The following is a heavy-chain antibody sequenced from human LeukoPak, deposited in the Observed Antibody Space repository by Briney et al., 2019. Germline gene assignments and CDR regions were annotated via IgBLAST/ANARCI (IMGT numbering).Heavy chain of an antibody. D-gene: IGHD2-2*01. CDR3: ARALGDQPNSYYGMDV. Sequence: GGSLRLSCAASGFTFSAYSMNWVRQAPGKGLEWVSSFTTSRSGTYTYYADSVTGRFTISSDNAKKSPYLQIDSLRDYDTAWYYCARALGDQPNSYYGMDVWGQGTTVTVSS. CDR2: FTTSRSGTYT. CDR1: GFTFSAYS. J-gene: IGHJ6*02. V-gene: IGHV3-21*01.